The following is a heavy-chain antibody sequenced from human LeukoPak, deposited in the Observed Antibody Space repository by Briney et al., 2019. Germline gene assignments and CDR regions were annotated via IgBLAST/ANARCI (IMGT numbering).Heavy chain of an antibody. J-gene: IGHJ4*02. CDR1: GFTFSNAW. CDR2: IKSKTDGGTT. D-gene: IGHD2-2*01. CDR3: TTVWGYCSSTSCYSVDY. V-gene: IGHV3-15*01. Sequence: PGGSLRLSCAASGFTFSNAWISWVRQAPGKGLEWVGRIKSKTDGGTTDYAAPVKGRFTISRDDSKNTLYLQMNSLKTEDTAVYYCTTVWGYCSSTSCYSVDYWGQGTLVTVSS.